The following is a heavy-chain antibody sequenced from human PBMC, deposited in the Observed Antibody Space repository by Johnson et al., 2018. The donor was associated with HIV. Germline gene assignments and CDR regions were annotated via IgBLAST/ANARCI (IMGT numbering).Heavy chain of an antibody. CDR1: GFTFSSYA. Sequence: VQLVESGGGVVQPGRSLRLSCAASGFTFSSYAMSWVRQAPGKGLEWVSAISGSGSTIYYADSVKGRFTISRDNAKNSLYLQMNSLRAEDTAVYFCARDRGYDAFDIWGQGTMVTVSS. CDR3: ARDRGYDAFDI. J-gene: IGHJ3*02. CDR2: ISGSGSTI. D-gene: IGHD3-22*01. V-gene: IGHV3-23*04.